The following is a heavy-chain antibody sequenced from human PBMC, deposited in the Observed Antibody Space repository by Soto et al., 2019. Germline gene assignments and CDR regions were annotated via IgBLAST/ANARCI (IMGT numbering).Heavy chain of an antibody. D-gene: IGHD2-2*01. CDR1: GGSISSGGYS. CDR2: IYPTGTT. Sequence: NPSETLSLTCTVSGGSISSGGYSWSWIRQSPEKGLEWIGCIYPTGTTYYHPSLKSRVTISVDTSKNQFSLKLLSVTAADTAVYYCASLPCQRSSESCTSCCDFGQWGQGTLVTVSS. V-gene: IGHV4-30-2*06. CDR3: ASLPCQRSSESCTSCCDFGQ. J-gene: IGHJ4*02.